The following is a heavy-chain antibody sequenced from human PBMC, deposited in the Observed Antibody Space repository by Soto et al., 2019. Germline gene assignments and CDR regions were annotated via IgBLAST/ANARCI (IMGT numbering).Heavy chain of an antibody. Sequence: QVPLQESGPGLVKPSETLSLTCTVSGGAISSAAYYWSWIRGHPGKGLEWIGYISHSGSTYYNPSLKSRVIISVDTSKNQFSLSLTSVTAADTAVYYCAREYTYGSYFFDCWGQGALVTVSS. CDR2: ISHSGST. D-gene: IGHD5-18*01. CDR1: GGAISSAAYY. J-gene: IGHJ4*02. CDR3: AREYTYGSYFFDC. V-gene: IGHV4-31*03.